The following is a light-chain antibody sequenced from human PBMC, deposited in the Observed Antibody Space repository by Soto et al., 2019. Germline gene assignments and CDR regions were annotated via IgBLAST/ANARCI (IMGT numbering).Light chain of an antibody. CDR3: QSYDSSLSGWV. CDR2: GNS. J-gene: IGLJ3*02. Sequence: QSVLTQAPSVSGAPGQRVTISCTGSSSNIGAGYDVHWYQQLPGTAPKLLISGNSNRPSGVPDRFSGSKSGTSASLAITGLQADDEADYYCQSYDSSLSGWVFGGGTQLTVL. V-gene: IGLV1-40*01. CDR1: SSNIGAGYD.